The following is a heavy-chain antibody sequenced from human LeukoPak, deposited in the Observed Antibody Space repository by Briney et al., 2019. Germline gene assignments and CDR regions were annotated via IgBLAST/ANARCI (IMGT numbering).Heavy chain of an antibody. CDR1: GYTFTGYY. J-gene: IGHJ5*02. CDR3: ARDENSSGWYRKFDP. D-gene: IGHD6-19*01. CDR2: INPNSGGT. V-gene: IGHV1-2*02. Sequence: ASVKVSCKASGYTFTGYYMHWVRQAPGQGLEWMGWINPNSGGTNYAQKFQGRVTMTRDTSISTAYMELSRLRSDDTAVYYCARDENSSGWYRKFDPWGQGTLVTVSS.